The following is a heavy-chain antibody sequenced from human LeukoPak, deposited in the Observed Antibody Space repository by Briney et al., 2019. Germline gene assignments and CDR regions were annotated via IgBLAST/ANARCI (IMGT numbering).Heavy chain of an antibody. CDR2: ISDNGGST. D-gene: IGHD3-10*01. Sequence: GGSLRLSCAVSGITLSNYGMSWVRQAPGKGLEWVAGISDNGGSTNYADSVKGRFTTSRDNPKNTLYLQMNSLRAEDTAVYFCAKRGIVIRAVIIVGFHKEAYYFDYWGQGALVTVSS. CDR1: GITLSNYG. CDR3: AKRGIVIRAVIIVGFHKEAYYFDY. J-gene: IGHJ4*02. V-gene: IGHV3-23*01.